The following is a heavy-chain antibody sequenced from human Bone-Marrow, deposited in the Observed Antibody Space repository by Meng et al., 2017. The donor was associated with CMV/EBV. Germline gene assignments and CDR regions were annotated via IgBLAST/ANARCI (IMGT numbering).Heavy chain of an antibody. J-gene: IGHJ4*02. V-gene: IGHV4-61*01. CDR1: GGSVSSNNYY. D-gene: IGHD2/OR15-2a*01. CDR2: IYYTGGT. CDR3: ARTEGGMGGNRYFDY. Sequence: SETLSLTCTVSGGSVSSNNYYWSWTRQPPGKGLEWIGYIYYTGGTNYNPSLKSRVTISIDTSKNQFSLKLSSVTAADTAVYYCARTEGGMGGNRYFDYWGQGTLVTVSS.